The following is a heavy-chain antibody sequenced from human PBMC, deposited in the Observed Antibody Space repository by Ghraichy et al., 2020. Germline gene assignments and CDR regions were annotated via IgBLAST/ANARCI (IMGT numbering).Heavy chain of an antibody. CDR2: IYYSGST. J-gene: IGHJ4*02. CDR1: GGSISSGDYY. V-gene: IGHV4-30-4*01. Sequence: SETLSLTCTVSGGSISSGDYYWSWIRQPPGKGLEWIGYIYYSGSTYYNPSLKSRVTISVDTSKNQFSLKLSSVTAADTAVYYCARVSRSAAMVTGFDYWGQGTLVTVSS. CDR3: ARVSRSAAMVTGFDY. D-gene: IGHD5-18*01.